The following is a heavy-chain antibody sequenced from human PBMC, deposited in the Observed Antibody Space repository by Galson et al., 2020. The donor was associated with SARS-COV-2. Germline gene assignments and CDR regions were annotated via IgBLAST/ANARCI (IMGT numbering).Heavy chain of an antibody. CDR2: IYYSGST. Sequence: SETLSLTCTVSGGSMSSSSYYWGWIRQPPGKGLEWIGSIYYSGSTSYNPSLKSRVTMSVDTSKNQFSLKLSSVTAADAAVFYCARLVRYNWNYYYYMAVWSKGTTVTVSS. CDR3: ARLVRYNWNYYYYMAV. V-gene: IGHV4-39*01. CDR1: GGSMSSSSYY. J-gene: IGHJ6*03. D-gene: IGHD1-20*01.